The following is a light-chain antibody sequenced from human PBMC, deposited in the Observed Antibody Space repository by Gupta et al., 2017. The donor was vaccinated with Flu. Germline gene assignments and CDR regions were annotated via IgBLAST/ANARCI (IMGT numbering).Light chain of an antibody. CDR3: MQGTHSLYT. CDR1: QSLIYIDGNTY. V-gene: IGKV2-30*01. J-gene: IGKJ2*01. CDR2: KVS. Sequence: DVVMTQSPLSLPVTLGRPASMSCRSSQSLIYIDGNTYLSWFQQRPGQSPRRLSYKVSNRDSGVPDRFSGSGSGTDFTLKISRVEAEDVGVYYCMQGTHSLYTFGQGTKLEIK.